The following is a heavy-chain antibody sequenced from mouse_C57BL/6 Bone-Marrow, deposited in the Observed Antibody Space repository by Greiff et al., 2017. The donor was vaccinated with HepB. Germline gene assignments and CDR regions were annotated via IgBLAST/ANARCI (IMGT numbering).Heavy chain of an antibody. Sequence: EVQLQQSGPGLVKPGASVKMSCKASGYTFTDYYMNWVKQSHGKSLEWIGVINPYNGGTSYNQKFKGKATLTVDKSSSTAYMELNSLTSEDSAVYYCARRGYDGTEFAYWGQGTLVTVSA. CDR1: GYTFTDYY. D-gene: IGHD2-2*01. CDR3: ARRGYDGTEFAY. J-gene: IGHJ3*01. CDR2: INPYNGGT. V-gene: IGHV1-19*01.